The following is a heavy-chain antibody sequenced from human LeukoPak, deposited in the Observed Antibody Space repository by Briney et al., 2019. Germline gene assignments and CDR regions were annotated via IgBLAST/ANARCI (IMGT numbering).Heavy chain of an antibody. CDR3: AKDMSSGWYIFDY. CDR1: GFTFDDYA. CDR2: INWNSGSV. Sequence: GGSLRLSCAASGFTFDDYAMHWVRQAPGKGLEWVSGINWNSGSVGYADSVKGRFTISRDNAKNSLYLQMSSLRAEDTALYYCAKDMSSGWYIFDYWGQGTLVTVSS. J-gene: IGHJ4*02. V-gene: IGHV3-9*01. D-gene: IGHD6-19*01.